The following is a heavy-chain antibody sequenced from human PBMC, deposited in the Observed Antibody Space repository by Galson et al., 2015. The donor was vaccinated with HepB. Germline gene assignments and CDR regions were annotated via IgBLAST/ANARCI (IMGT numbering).Heavy chain of an antibody. V-gene: IGHV6-1*01. CDR2: TYYRSKWSS. J-gene: IGHJ4*02. CDR1: GDSVSSNRAA. D-gene: IGHD3-22*01. CDR3: ARGHYYDITGAYYFDY. Sequence: CAISGDSVSSNRAAWNWIRQSPSRGLEWLGRTYYRSKWSSDYAASVKSRITINADTSKNQFSLQLNSVTPEDTAVYYCARGHYYDITGAYYFDYWGQGTLVP.